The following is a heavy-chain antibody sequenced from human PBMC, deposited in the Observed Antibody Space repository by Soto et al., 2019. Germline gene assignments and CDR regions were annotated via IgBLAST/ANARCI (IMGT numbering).Heavy chain of an antibody. D-gene: IGHD4-17*01. V-gene: IGHV4-61*01. CDR3: ARVDYGDYPWFDP. CDR1: GGSVSSHLYY. Sequence: QVQLQESGPGLVKPSDTLSLTCSVSGGSVSSHLYYWGWIRQPPGNGLEWIANVYYNGSTNYNPSIKSLVTISLDTSKHQFSLKLSSVTAAATAVYYCARVDYGDYPWFDPWGQGTPVTVSS. J-gene: IGHJ5*02. CDR2: VYYNGST.